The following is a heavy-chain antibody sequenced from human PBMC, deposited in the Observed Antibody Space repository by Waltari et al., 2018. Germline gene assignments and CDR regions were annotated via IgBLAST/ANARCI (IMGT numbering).Heavy chain of an antibody. D-gene: IGHD7-27*01. Sequence: EVQLLESGGGLVQPGGSLRLSCAASGFTFSGHAMSWVRQAPGKGLGWGSAISGSGSGTYYADSAKGRFTISRDNSKNTLYLQMNSLRAEDTAVYYCATWRWGQSEFDYWGQGTLVTVSS. CDR1: GFTFSGHA. CDR2: ISGSGSGT. J-gene: IGHJ4*02. V-gene: IGHV3-23*01. CDR3: ATWRWGQSEFDY.